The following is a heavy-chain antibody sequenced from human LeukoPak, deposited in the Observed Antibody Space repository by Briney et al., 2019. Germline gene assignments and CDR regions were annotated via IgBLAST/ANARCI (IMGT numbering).Heavy chain of an antibody. V-gene: IGHV3-21*01. CDR1: GFTFSSYS. Sequence: GGSLRLSCAASGFTFSSYSMNWVRQAPGKGLEWVSSISSSSSYIYYADSVKGRFTISRDNAKNSLYLQMNSLRAGDTAVYYCAREPSGYDLDYWGQGTLVTVSS. CDR2: ISSSSSYI. J-gene: IGHJ4*02. CDR3: AREPSGYDLDY. D-gene: IGHD5-12*01.